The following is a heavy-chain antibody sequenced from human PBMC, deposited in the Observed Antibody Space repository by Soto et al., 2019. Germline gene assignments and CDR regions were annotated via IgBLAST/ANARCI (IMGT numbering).Heavy chain of an antibody. D-gene: IGHD5-18*01. CDR2: IKQDGSEK. J-gene: IGHJ6*02. V-gene: IGHV3-7*01. CDR3: AREYNYGFGPMDV. Sequence: RLSCAASGFTFSTYWMSWVRQAPGKGLEWVANIKQDGSEKYYVDSVKGRFTISRDNAKNSLYLHMNSLRAEDTAVYYCAREYNYGFGPMDVWGQGTTVTVSS. CDR1: GFTFSTYW.